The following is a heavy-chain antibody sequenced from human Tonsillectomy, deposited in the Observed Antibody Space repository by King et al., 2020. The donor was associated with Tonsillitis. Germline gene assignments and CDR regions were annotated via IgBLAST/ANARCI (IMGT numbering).Heavy chain of an antibody. CDR2: IWYDGSNK. Sequence: VQLVESGGGVVQPGRSLRLSCAASGFTFSSYGMNWVRQAPGKGLEWVAVIWYDGSNKYYVDSVKGRFTISRDNSKNMLWLQMNSLRAEDTGVYYCARGGDGRRFDYWGQGTLVTVSS. CDR1: GFTFSSYG. D-gene: IGHD3-16*01. CDR3: ARGGDGRRFDY. V-gene: IGHV3-33*01. J-gene: IGHJ4*02.